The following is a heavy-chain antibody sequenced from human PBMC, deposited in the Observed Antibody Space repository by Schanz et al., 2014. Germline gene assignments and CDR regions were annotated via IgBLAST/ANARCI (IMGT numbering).Heavy chain of an antibody. Sequence: EVQLVESGGGLVRPGGSLRLSCAASGFTFSSYTMNWVRQAPGKGLEWFSAISGSGGSTYDADSVKGRFTISRDNSKNTLYLQMNSLKTEDTAVYYCTTQQLGSHYLYGMDVWGQGTTVTVS. CDR1: GFTFSSYT. D-gene: IGHD6-13*01. CDR3: TTQQLGSHYLYGMDV. J-gene: IGHJ6*02. CDR2: ISGSGGST. V-gene: IGHV3-23*04.